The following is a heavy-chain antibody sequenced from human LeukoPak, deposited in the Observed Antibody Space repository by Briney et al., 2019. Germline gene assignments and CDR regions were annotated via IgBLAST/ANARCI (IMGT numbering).Heavy chain of an antibody. V-gene: IGHV3-74*01. CDR3: AGGPGIAVADP. Sequence: GSLRLSCAASGFTFSSYWMHWVRQAPGKGLVWVSRINSDGSSTSYADSVKGRFTISRDNAKNTLYLQMNSLRAEDTAVYYCAGGPGIAVADPWGQGTLVTVSS. CDR2: INSDGSST. J-gene: IGHJ5*02. D-gene: IGHD6-19*01. CDR1: GFTFSSYW.